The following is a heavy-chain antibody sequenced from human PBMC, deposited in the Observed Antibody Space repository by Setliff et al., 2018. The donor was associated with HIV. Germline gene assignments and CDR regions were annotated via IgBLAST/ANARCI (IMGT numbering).Heavy chain of an antibody. CDR2: IYYSGST. CDR1: GGSVNTATFY. CDR3: ARLVTVVTLNYMDV. J-gene: IGHJ6*03. Sequence: LSLTCTVSGGSVNTATFYWGWIRQPPGKGLEWIGDIYYSGSTNYNPSLKSRVAISIDTSKNQFSLKLSSVTAADTAVYYCARLVTVVTLNYMDVWGKGTTVTVSS. V-gene: IGHV4-39*07. D-gene: IGHD2-21*02.